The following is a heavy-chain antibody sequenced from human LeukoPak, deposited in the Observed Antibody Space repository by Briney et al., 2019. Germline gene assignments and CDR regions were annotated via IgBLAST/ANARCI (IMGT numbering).Heavy chain of an antibody. D-gene: IGHD5-18*01. CDR3: ARAGSYSYGVLFDY. CDR1: GFTFSSYE. CDR2: ISSTGSTI. Sequence: GGSLRLSCAASGFTFSSYEMNWVRQAPGKGLEWVSYISSTGSTIYYADSVKGRFTISRDNAKNSLYLQMSSLRAEDTAVYYCARAGSYSYGVLFDYWGQGTLVTVSS. V-gene: IGHV3-48*03. J-gene: IGHJ4*02.